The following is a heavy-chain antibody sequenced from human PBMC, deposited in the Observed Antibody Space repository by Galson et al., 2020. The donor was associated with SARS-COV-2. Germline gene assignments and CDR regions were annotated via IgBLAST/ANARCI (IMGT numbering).Heavy chain of an antibody. CDR1: GFTFDDYA. V-gene: IGHV3-9*01. Sequence: GGSLRLSCAASGFTFDDYAMYWVRQAPGKGREWVSGITWNSGTIGYADSVKGRFTISRDNAKNSLYLQMNSLRPEDTALYYCVKAGSGGGYNSPLDYWGQGTLVTVSS. J-gene: IGHJ4*02. CDR3: VKAGSGGGYNSPLDY. D-gene: IGHD5-12*01. CDR2: ITWNSGTI.